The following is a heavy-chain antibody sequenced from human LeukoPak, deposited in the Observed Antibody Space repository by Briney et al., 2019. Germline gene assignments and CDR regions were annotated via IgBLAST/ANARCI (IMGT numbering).Heavy chain of an antibody. CDR1: GGSIGSGGYY. J-gene: IGHJ4*02. CDR2: IYYSGST. V-gene: IGHV4-31*03. Sequence: PSQTLSLTCTVSGGSIGSGGYYWSWIRQHPGKGLEWVGYIYYSGSTYYNPSLKSRVTISVDTSKYQFSLKLSSVTAADTAVYYCARGESLHFDYWGQGTLVTVSS. CDR3: ARGESLHFDY.